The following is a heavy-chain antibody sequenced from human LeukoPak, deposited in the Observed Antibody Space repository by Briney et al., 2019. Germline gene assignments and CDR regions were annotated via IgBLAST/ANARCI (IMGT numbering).Heavy chain of an antibody. J-gene: IGHJ4*02. Sequence: GGSLRLSCAASGFTFRKYWMAWVRQAPGRGLEWVATIAANGNDKDYEDALQGRFTISRDNARNSLSLRIDSLRAEDTAQYYCAREVFFQFDNWGQGALVTVSS. CDR3: AREVFFQFDN. CDR2: IAANGNDK. V-gene: IGHV3-7*03. CDR1: GFTFRKYW.